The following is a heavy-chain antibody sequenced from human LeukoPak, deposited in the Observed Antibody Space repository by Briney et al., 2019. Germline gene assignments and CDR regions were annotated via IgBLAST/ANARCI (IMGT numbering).Heavy chain of an antibody. CDR2: INPSGGST. D-gene: IGHD2-2*01. CDR1: GYTFTSYY. CDR3: ARDLGYCSSTSCYYYMDV. Sequence: ASVKVSCKASGYTFTSYYMPWVRQAPGQGLEWMGIINPSGGSTSYAQKFQGRVTMTRDTSTSTVYMELSSLRSEDTAVYYCARDLGYCSSTSCYYYMDVWGKGTTVTVSS. V-gene: IGHV1-46*03. J-gene: IGHJ6*03.